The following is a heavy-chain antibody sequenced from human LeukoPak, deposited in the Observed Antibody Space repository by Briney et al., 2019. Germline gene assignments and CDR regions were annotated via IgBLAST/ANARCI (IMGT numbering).Heavy chain of an antibody. CDR1: GYTFTSYY. Sequence: ASVKVSCKASGYTFTSYYMHWVREAPGQGLEWMGIITPSGGSTTYAQKFQGRVTMTRDTSTSTVYMELSSLRSDDTAMYYCARDKLGLGELSLYDQWGQGTLVTVFS. D-gene: IGHD3-16*02. CDR3: ARDKLGLGELSLYDQ. V-gene: IGHV1-46*01. CDR2: ITPSGGST. J-gene: IGHJ5*02.